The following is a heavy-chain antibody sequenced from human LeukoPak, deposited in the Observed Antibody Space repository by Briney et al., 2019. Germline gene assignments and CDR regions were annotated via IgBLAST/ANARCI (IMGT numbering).Heavy chain of an antibody. V-gene: IGHV3-48*01. Sequence: GGSLRLSCAASGFTFSSYSMNWVRQAPGKGLEWISYISHGSTRIFYADFVEGRFTVSRDDAKNALYLQMNSLRVEDTAVYYCARGRTLLDYWGQGTLVTVSS. CDR1: GFTFSSYS. CDR3: ARGRTLLDY. J-gene: IGHJ4*02. CDR2: ISHGSTRI. D-gene: IGHD1-7*01.